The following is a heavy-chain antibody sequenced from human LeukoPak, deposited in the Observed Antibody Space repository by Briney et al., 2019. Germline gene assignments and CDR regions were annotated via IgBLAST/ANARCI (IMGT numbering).Heavy chain of an antibody. J-gene: IGHJ4*02. CDR1: RFTFSSYS. CDR2: ISSSSSYI. CDR3: ASNIQLWAFDY. D-gene: IGHD5-18*01. V-gene: IGHV3-21*01. Sequence: GGSLRLSRAASRFTFSSYSMNWVRQAPGKGLEWVSSISSSSSYIYYADSVKGRFTISRDNAKNSLYLQMNSLRAEDTAVYYCASNIQLWAFDYWGQGTLVTVSS.